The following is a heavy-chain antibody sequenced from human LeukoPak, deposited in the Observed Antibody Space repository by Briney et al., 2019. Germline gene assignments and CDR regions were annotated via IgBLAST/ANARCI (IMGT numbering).Heavy chain of an antibody. V-gene: IGHV6-1*01. Sequence: SQTLSLTCAISGDSVSSNSATWTWIRQSPSRGLEWLGRTYYRSKWYNDYAVSVKSRITINPDTSKNQFSLQLNSVTPEDTAVYYCARGSYYYDSSGYYHDYWGQGTLVTVSS. CDR3: ARGSYYYDSSGYYHDY. J-gene: IGHJ4*02. CDR1: GDSVSSNSAT. D-gene: IGHD3-22*01. CDR2: TYYRSKWYN.